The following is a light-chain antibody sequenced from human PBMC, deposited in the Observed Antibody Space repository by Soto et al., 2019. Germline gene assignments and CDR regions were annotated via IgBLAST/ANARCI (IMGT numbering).Light chain of an antibody. CDR2: DVS. Sequence: QSVLTQPASVSGSPGQSITLLCTGTSSDVGGYNSVSWYQQHPGKAPKLMIHDVSNRPSGVSNRFSGSKSGNTASLTISGPQAEDEADYYCSSYTSSSSYVFGTGTKLTVL. CDR3: SSYTSSSSYV. V-gene: IGLV2-14*01. CDR1: SSDVGGYNS. J-gene: IGLJ1*01.